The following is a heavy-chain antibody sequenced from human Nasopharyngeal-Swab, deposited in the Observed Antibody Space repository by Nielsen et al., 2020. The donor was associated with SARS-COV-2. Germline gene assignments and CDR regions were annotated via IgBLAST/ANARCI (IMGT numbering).Heavy chain of an antibody. CDR2: ISSSSSTI. CDR1: GFTFSSYS. Sequence: GESLKISCAASGFTFSSYSMNWVCQAPGKGLEWVSYISSSSSTIYYADSVKGRFTISRDNAKNSLYLQMNSLRAEDTAVYYCARAGTDYWGQGTLVTVSS. D-gene: IGHD1-1*01. CDR3: ARAGTDY. V-gene: IGHV3-48*04. J-gene: IGHJ4*02.